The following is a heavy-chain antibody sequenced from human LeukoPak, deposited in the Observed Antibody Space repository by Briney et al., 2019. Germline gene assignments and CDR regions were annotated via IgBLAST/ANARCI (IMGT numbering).Heavy chain of an antibody. J-gene: IGHJ4*02. V-gene: IGHV3-30*02. D-gene: IGHD1-26*01. CDR1: GFTFSSYG. Sequence: GSLRPSCAASGFTFSSYGMHWVRQAPGKGLEWVAFIRYDGSNKYYADSVKGRFTISRDNSKNTLYLQMNSLRAEDTAVYYCAKEISSGSYAQGGFDYWGQGTLVTVSS. CDR3: AKEISSGSYAQGGFDY. CDR2: IRYDGSNK.